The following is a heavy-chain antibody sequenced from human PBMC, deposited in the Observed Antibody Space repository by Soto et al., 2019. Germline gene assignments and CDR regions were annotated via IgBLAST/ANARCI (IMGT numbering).Heavy chain of an antibody. CDR3: ARGKYDYVWGSYRFDY. CDR1: GYTFTSYG. J-gene: IGHJ4*02. V-gene: IGHV1-18*04. CDR2: ISAYNGNT. Sequence: QVQLVQSGAEVKKPGASVKVSCKASGYTFTSYGISWVRQAPVQGLEWMGWISAYNGNTNYAQKLQGRVPMTTDTSTSTAYLELRSLRSDDTAVYYCARGKYDYVWGSYRFDYWGQGTLVTVSS. D-gene: IGHD3-16*02.